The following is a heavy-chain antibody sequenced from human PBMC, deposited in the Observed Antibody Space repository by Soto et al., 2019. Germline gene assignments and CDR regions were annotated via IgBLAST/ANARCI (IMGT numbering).Heavy chain of an antibody. CDR1: GYTFTSYD. CDR3: ARALYYDFWSGYYTSPPRYYYYGMDV. Sequence: ASVKVSCKASGYTFTSYDINWVRQATGQGLEWMGWMNPNSGNTGYAQKFQGRVTMTRNTSISTAYMELSSLRSEDTAVYYCARALYYDFWSGYYTSPPRYYYYGMDVWGQGTTVTVSS. CDR2: MNPNSGNT. D-gene: IGHD3-3*01. V-gene: IGHV1-8*01. J-gene: IGHJ6*02.